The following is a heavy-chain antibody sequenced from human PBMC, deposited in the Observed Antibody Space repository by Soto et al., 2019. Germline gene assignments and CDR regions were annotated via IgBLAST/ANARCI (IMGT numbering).Heavy chain of an antibody. D-gene: IGHD7-27*01. CDR2: ISGSGSST. CDR1: GFPFTNYV. V-gene: IGHV3-23*01. CDR3: AKKSLGTYFDY. J-gene: IGHJ4*02. Sequence: GGSLRLSCAASGFPFTNYVMSWVRQAPGKGLEWVSVISGSGSSTYYADSVKGRFTISRDNSKNTLYLQMNSLRAEDTAVYYCAKKSLGTYFDYWGQGTLVTVSS.